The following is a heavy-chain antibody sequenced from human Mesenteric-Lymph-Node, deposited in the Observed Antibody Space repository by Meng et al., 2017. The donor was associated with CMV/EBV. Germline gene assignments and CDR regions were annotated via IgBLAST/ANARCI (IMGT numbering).Heavy chain of an antibody. D-gene: IGHD6-13*01. CDR2: ISAENGDT. CDR1: YTFTSYG. CDR3: ARLSGAFSTRWGAFDI. J-gene: IGHJ3*02. V-gene: IGHV1-18*01. Sequence: YTFTSYGLSWVRQAPGQGLEWMGWISAENGDTTYAQTLQGRVTMTTDTSTSTAYMELRGLRSDDTAVYYCARLSGAFSTRWGAFDIWGQGTMVTVSS.